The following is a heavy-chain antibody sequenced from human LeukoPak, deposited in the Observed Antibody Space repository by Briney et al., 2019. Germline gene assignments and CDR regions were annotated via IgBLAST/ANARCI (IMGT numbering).Heavy chain of an antibody. D-gene: IGHD2-2*01. Sequence: GGSLRLSCAASGFTFSRNSMNWVRQAPGKGLEWVSSISSSSTYIYYADSVKGRFTMSRDNSNNMLYLQMNSLRAEDTAVYYCAKDRYCSSTNCPYDYWGQGTLVTVSS. CDR2: ISSSSTYI. CDR3: AKDRYCSSTNCPYDY. CDR1: GFTFSRNS. V-gene: IGHV3-21*04. J-gene: IGHJ4*02.